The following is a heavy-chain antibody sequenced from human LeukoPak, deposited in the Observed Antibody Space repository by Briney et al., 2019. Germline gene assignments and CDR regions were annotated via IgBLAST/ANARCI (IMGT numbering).Heavy chain of an antibody. J-gene: IGHJ3*02. Sequence: SQTLSLTCAISGDSVSSDSVAWNWIRQSPSRCLEWLGRTYYRSKWYNDYAVSVKSRITFNADTSKNQFSLQLNSVTPEDTAVYYCARDFGAFDIWGQGTMVTVSS. D-gene: IGHD3-10*01. CDR1: GDSVSSDSVA. V-gene: IGHV6-1*01. CDR2: TYYRSKWYN. CDR3: ARDFGAFDI.